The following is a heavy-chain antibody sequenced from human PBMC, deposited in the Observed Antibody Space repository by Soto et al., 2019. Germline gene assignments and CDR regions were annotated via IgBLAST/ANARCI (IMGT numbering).Heavy chain of an antibody. CDR2: ISYDGSNK. CDR1: GFTFSSYG. CDR3: AKGLGVVVVEVVGMDV. J-gene: IGHJ6*02. Sequence: VQLVESGGGVVQPGRSLRLSCAASGFTFSSYGMHWVRQAPGKGLEWVAVISYDGSNKYYADSVKGRFTISRDNSKNTLYLQMNSLRAEDTAVYYCAKGLGVVVVEVVGMDVWGQGTTVTVSS. D-gene: IGHD3-22*01. V-gene: IGHV3-30*18.